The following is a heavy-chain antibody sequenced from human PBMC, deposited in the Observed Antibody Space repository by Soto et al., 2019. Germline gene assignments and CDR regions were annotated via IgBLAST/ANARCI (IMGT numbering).Heavy chain of an antibody. CDR3: ARALVGASLVGGRYYGMDV. D-gene: IGHD1-26*01. J-gene: IGHJ6*02. CDR1: GGTFSSYA. Sequence: QVQLVQSGAEVKKPGSSVNVSCKASGGTFSSYAISWVRQAPVQGLEWMGGIIPIFGTANSAQKFQGRVTITADDSTSPAYMELSRLRSEDTAVYYCARALVGASLVGGRYYGMDVSGQGTKVTVSS. CDR2: IIPIFGTA. V-gene: IGHV1-69*01.